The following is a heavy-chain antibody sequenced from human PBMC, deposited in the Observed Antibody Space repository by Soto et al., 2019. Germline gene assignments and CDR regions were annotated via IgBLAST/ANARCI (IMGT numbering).Heavy chain of an antibody. J-gene: IGHJ4*02. D-gene: IGHD1-1*01. CDR1: GYTFSAYD. CDR2: VSGYNGNT. V-gene: IGHV1-18*04. Sequence: QVQLVQSGAEVKKPGASVKVSCKASGYTFSAYDITWVRQAPGQGLEVLGWVSGYNGNTNYAQSLQGRISVTTDTSTSTAYMELRSLRSDDTAMFYCARNGLGLASTTYFDYWGQGTLVTVSS. CDR3: ARNGLGLASTTYFDY.